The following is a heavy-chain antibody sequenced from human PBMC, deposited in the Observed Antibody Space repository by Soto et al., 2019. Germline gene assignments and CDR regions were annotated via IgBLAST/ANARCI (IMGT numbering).Heavy chain of an antibody. CDR1: GYTFTSYG. CDR2: ISAYNGNT. J-gene: IGHJ6*03. CDR3: ARVLGYFDWLSAGYYYYYYMDV. D-gene: IGHD3-9*01. Sequence: ASVKVSFKASGYTFTSYGISWVRQAPGQGLEWMGWISAYNGNTNYAQKLQGRVTMTTDTSTSTAYMELRSLRSDDTAVCYCARVLGYFDWLSAGYYYYYYMDVWGKGTTVTVSS. V-gene: IGHV1-18*01.